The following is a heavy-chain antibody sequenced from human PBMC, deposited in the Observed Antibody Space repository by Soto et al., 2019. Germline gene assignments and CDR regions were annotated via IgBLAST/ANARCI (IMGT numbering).Heavy chain of an antibody. Sequence: GESLKISCKGSGYSFTSYWIGWVRQMPGKGLEWMGIIYPGDSDTRYSPSFQGQVTISADKSISTAYLQWSSLKASDTAMYYCARLRLRFLEWLQRNYYFDYWGQGTLVTVSS. D-gene: IGHD3-3*01. V-gene: IGHV5-51*01. CDR3: ARLRLRFLEWLQRNYYFDY. CDR1: GYSFTSYW. J-gene: IGHJ4*02. CDR2: IYPGDSDT.